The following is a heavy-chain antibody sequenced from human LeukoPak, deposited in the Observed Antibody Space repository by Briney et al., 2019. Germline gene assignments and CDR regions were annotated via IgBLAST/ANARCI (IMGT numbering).Heavy chain of an antibody. D-gene: IGHD5-12*01. Sequence: PSGTLSLTCAVSGGSISSSNWWSWVRQPPGKGLEWIGEIYHSGSTSYNPSLKSRVTISVDKSKNQFSLKLSSVTAADTAVYYCARGYSGYEKGFDYWGQGTLVTVSS. CDR2: IYHSGST. J-gene: IGHJ4*02. V-gene: IGHV4-4*02. CDR1: GGSISSSNW. CDR3: ARGYSGYEKGFDY.